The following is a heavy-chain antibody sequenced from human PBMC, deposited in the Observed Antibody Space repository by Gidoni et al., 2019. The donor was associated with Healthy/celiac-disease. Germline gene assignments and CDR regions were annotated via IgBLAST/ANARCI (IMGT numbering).Heavy chain of an antibody. CDR1: GFTFSTYD. D-gene: IGHD6-19*01. CDR3: TRGPFERAGAVPGTSDYYFYGMDV. V-gene: IGHV3-13*01. J-gene: IGHJ6*02. Sequence: EVQLVESGGDLVQPGGSLRLSCIASGFTFSTYDMHWVRQATGKGLEWVSGIGTACATHYLGSVKGRFTISRENARNSLYLQMHSLTAEDTAVYYCTRGPFERAGAVPGTSDYYFYGMDVWGQGTTVTFSS. CDR2: IGTACAT.